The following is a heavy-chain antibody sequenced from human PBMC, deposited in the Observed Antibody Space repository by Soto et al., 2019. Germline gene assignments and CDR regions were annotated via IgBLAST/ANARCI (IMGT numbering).Heavy chain of an antibody. Sequence: EVQLVESGGGLVQPGGSLKLSCAASGFTFSGSTIPWVRQTSGKGLEWVGRVPSKTHTYATAYAASVKGRFTISSDDSKNTAYPQMNSLKTEDTAVYYCARQHLDVPVASAIDYWGQGSLVTVSS. CDR1: GFTFSGST. V-gene: IGHV3-73*02. CDR2: VPSKTHTYAT. D-gene: IGHD6-19*01. J-gene: IGHJ4*02. CDR3: ARQHLDVPVASAIDY.